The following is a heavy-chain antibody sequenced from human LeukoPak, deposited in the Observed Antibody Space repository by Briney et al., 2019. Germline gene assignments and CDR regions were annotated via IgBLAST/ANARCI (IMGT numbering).Heavy chain of an antibody. CDR2: ISYDGGNK. V-gene: IGHV3-30*18. D-gene: IGHD6-19*01. J-gene: IGHJ4*02. CDR3: AKDRRAVAGPLSY. Sequence: PGGSLRLSCAASGFTFSSYGMHWVRQAPGKGLEWVAVISYDGGNKYYADSVKGRFTISRDNSKNTLYLQMNSLRAEDTAVYYCAKDRRAVAGPLSYWGQGTLVTVSS. CDR1: GFTFSSYG.